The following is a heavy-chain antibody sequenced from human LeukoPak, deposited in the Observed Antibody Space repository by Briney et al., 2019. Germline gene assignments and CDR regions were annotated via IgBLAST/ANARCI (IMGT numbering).Heavy chain of an antibody. D-gene: IGHD6-13*01. CDR3: AAPRYSSSWSPRYYYGMDV. Sequence: KPSETLSLTCTVSGGSISSYYWSWIRQPAGKGLEWIGRIYTSGSTNYNPSLKSRVTISVDTSKNQFSLKLSSVTAADTAVYYCAAPRYSSSWSPRYYYGMDVWGQGTTVTVPS. J-gene: IGHJ6*02. CDR2: IYTSGST. V-gene: IGHV4-4*07. CDR1: GGSISSYY.